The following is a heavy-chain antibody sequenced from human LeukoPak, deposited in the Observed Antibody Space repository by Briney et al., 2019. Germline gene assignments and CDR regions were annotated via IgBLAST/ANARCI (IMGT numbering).Heavy chain of an antibody. CDR3: ARVTSSYYYMDV. V-gene: IGHV3-21*01. Sequence: PGGSLRLSCAASGFTFSSYSMNWVRQAPGKGLEWVSSISSSSSYIYYADSVKGRFTISRDNAKNSLYLQMNSLRAEDTAVYYCARVTSSYYYMDVWGKGTTVTISS. D-gene: IGHD3-3*01. CDR2: ISSSSSYI. CDR1: GFTFSSYS. J-gene: IGHJ6*03.